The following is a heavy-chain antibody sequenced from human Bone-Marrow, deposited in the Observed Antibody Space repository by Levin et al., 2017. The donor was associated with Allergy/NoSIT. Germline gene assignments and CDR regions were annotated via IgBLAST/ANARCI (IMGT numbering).Heavy chain of an antibody. CDR3: AKVVGLIWSGFQAAGYFDV. CDR2: IKQDGSEK. J-gene: IGHJ2*01. Sequence: GGSLRLSCAASGFTFNTYWMSWVRLAPGKGLEWVAVIKQDGSEKYYVDSVKGRFTISRDNSNNTLHLQMNSLRAEDTAIYYCAKVVGLIWSGFQAAGYFDVWGRGTLVTVSS. V-gene: IGHV3-7*03. D-gene: IGHD3-3*01. CDR1: GFTFNTYW.